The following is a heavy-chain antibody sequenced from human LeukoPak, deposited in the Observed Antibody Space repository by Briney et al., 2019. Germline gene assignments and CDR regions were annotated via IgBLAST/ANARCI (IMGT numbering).Heavy chain of an antibody. Sequence: GGSLRLSCAASGFIVSSNYMSWVRQAPGKGLEWVSVIYSGGSTYYADSVKGRFTISRDNSKNTLYLQMNSLRAEDTAVYYCARLPSDDFWSGYYFKGHFDHWGQGTPVTVSS. V-gene: IGHV3-53*01. CDR3: ARLPSDDFWSGYYFKGHFDH. CDR1: GFIVSSNY. CDR2: IYSGGST. J-gene: IGHJ4*02. D-gene: IGHD3-3*01.